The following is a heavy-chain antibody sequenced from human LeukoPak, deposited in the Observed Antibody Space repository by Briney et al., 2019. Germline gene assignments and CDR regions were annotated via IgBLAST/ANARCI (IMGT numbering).Heavy chain of an antibody. CDR3: ACDPLAHFGVVINYYYYYMDV. J-gene: IGHJ6*03. V-gene: IGHV3-33*01. Sequence: PGRSLRLSFAASGFTFSSYGMHWVRQAPGKGLEWVAVIWYDGSNKYYADSVKGRFTISRDNAKNTLYLQMNSLRAEDTAVYYCACDPLAHFGVVINYYYYYMDVWGKGTTVTVSS. CDR2: IWYDGSNK. CDR1: GFTFSSYG. D-gene: IGHD3-3*01.